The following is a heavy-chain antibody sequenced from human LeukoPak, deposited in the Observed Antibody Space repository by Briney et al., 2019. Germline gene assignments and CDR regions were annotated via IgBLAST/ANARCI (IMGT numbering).Heavy chain of an antibody. CDR2: IYYSGST. J-gene: IGHJ4*02. CDR1: GGSISSYY. D-gene: IGHD3-16*01. V-gene: IGHV4-59*08. Sequence: SETLSLTCTVSGGSISSYYWSWIRQPPGKGLEWIGYIYYSGSTNYNPSLKSRVTISVDTSKNQFSLKLSSVTAADTAVYYCARQVWFDYWGQGTLVTVSS. CDR3: ARQVWFDY.